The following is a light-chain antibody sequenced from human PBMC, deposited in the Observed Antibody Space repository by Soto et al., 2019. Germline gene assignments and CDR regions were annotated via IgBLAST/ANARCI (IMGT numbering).Light chain of an antibody. CDR3: QQYGSSPFT. J-gene: IGKJ3*01. CDR2: GAS. CDR1: QSVSSSY. Sequence: EIVLTQSPGTLSLSPGERATLSCRASQSVSSSYLAWYQQKPGQAPRLLIYGASSRATGIPDRFRGSGSGTDFTLTISRLEPEDFAVYYGQQYGSSPFTFGPGTKVDIK. V-gene: IGKV3-20*01.